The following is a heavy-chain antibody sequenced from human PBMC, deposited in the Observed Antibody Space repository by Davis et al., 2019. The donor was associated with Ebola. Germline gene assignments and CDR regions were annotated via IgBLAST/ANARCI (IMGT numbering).Heavy chain of an antibody. CDR3: ARVDSSGYYFYYYHYGMDV. CDR1: GFTFNTYS. CDR2: ISSGSDYI. V-gene: IGHV3-21*01. Sequence: PGGSLRLSCAASGFTFNTYSMIWVRQAPGKGLEWVSAISSGSDYIFYTDSVKGRFTISRDNAKNSLCLQMNSLRAEDTAVYYCARVDSSGYYFYYYHYGMDVWGQGTTVTVSS. D-gene: IGHD3-22*01. J-gene: IGHJ6*02.